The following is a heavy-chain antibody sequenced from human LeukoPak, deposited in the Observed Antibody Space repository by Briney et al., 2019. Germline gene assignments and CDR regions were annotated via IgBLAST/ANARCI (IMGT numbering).Heavy chain of an antibody. CDR2: IKSKIDRELS. Sequence: RGSLRLSCAPSGFTFSYVSVSWVRQAPGKGLEWVGRIKSKIDRELSDYAAPVNGRFTISRDDAKSTLFLHMTSLKIEDTALYYCASYDPVVDVFDIWGRGTLVSVSS. V-gene: IGHV3-15*01. D-gene: IGHD3-22*01. CDR1: GFTFSYVS. J-gene: IGHJ3*02. CDR3: ASYDPVVDVFDI.